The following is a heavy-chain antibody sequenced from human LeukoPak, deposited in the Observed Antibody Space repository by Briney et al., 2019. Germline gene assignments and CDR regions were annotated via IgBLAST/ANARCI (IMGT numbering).Heavy chain of an antibody. J-gene: IGHJ5*02. CDR3: ARSYSSSWYRASNWFDP. V-gene: IGHV4-59*01. Sequence: SETLSLTCTVSGGSISSYYWSWIRQPPGKGLEWIGYIYYSGSTNYNPSLKSRVTISVDTSKNHFSLKLSSVTAADTAVYYCARSYSSSWYRASNWFDPWGQGTLVTVSS. CDR1: GGSISSYY. D-gene: IGHD6-13*01. CDR2: IYYSGST.